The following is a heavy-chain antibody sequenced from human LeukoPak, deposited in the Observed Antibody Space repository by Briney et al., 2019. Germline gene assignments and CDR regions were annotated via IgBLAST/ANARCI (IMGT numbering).Heavy chain of an antibody. D-gene: IGHD3-10*01. Sequence: SQTLSLTCAISGDSVSSNSAAWNWIRQSPSRGLEWLGRTYRRSQWYNDYAVAVKSRIIIDPDTSKNQFSLQLNSVTPEDTAVYYCARAFGSGSYLDFWGQGTLVTVSS. V-gene: IGHV6-1*01. J-gene: IGHJ4*02. CDR3: ARAFGSGSYLDF. CDR1: GDSVSSNSAA. CDR2: TYRRSQWYN.